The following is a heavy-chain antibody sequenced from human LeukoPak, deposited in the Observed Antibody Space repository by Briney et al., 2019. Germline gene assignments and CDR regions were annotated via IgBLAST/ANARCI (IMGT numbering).Heavy chain of an antibody. CDR2: IYYSGST. Sequence: SETLSLTCTVSGGSISSYYWSWIRQPPGKGLEWIGYIYYSGSTNYNPSLKSRVTILVDTSKNQFSLKLSSVTAADTAVYYCARDTGMGIAAAGHFDYWGQGTLVTVSS. CDR1: GGSISSYY. CDR3: ARDTGMGIAAAGHFDY. J-gene: IGHJ4*02. V-gene: IGHV4-59*01. D-gene: IGHD6-13*01.